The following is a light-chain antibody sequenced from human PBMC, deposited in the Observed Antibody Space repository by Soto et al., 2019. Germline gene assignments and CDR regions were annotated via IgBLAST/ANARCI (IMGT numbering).Light chain of an antibody. Sequence: EIVLTQSPATLSLSPGERATLSCRASQSVSSYLAWYQQKPGQAPRLLIYDASNRATGIPARFSGSGSGTDFTLTISSLEPEYFAVFYCQQRSNWPWGTFGQGTKVEIK. CDR3: QQRSNWPWGT. CDR2: DAS. CDR1: QSVSSY. V-gene: IGKV3-11*01. J-gene: IGKJ1*01.